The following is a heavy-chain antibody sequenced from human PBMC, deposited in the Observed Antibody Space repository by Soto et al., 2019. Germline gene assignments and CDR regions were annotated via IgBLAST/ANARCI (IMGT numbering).Heavy chain of an antibody. J-gene: IGHJ4*02. CDR2: INAGNGNT. CDR1: GYTFTSYA. CDR3: ARALCTNSVCYQVAAVFDY. V-gene: IGHV1-3*01. Sequence: QVQLVQSGAEVKKPGASVKVSCKASGYTFTSYAMHWVRQAPGQRLEWLGWINAGNGNTKYSQKFQGRVTITRDKSASTAYMEMSSLRSEDTAVYYCARALCTNSVCYQVAAVFDYWGQGTLVTVSS. D-gene: IGHD2-8*01.